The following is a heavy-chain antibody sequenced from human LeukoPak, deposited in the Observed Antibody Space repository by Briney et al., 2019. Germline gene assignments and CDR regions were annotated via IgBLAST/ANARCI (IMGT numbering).Heavy chain of an antibody. J-gene: IGHJ4*02. CDR1: GGSFSGYY. CDR3: ARGQGGISAAGHYFDY. D-gene: IGHD6-13*01. Sequence: TSETLSLTCAVYGGSFSGYYWSWIRQPPGKGPEWIGQITHSGSTNYNPSLKSRVTISVDTSKNQFSLKLNSVTAADTAVYYCARGQGGISAAGHYFDYWGQGTLVTVSS. CDR2: ITHSGST. V-gene: IGHV4-34*01.